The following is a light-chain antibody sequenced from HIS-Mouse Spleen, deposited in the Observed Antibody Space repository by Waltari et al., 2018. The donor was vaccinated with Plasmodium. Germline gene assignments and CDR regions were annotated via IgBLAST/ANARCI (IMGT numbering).Light chain of an antibody. Sequence: QSVLTQPPSASGTPGQRVTISCSGSSSNLGSTYVYWYQQLPGTAPKLLSYRNNQRPSGVPDRFSGSKSGTSASLAISGLRSEDEADYYCAAWDDSLSGYVFGTGTKVTVL. CDR3: AAWDDSLSGYV. V-gene: IGLV1-47*01. CDR1: SSNLGSTY. J-gene: IGLJ1*01. CDR2: RNN.